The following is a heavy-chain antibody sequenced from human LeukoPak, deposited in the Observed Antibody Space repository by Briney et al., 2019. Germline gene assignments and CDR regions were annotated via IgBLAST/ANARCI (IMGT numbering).Heavy chain of an antibody. J-gene: IGHJ4*02. V-gene: IGHV3-20*04. CDR2: INWNGGST. CDR3: ARDLAGADDY. CDR1: GFTFGDYG. Sequence: PGGSLRLSCVASGFTFGDYGMTWVRQAPGKGLEWVSGINWNGGSTGYADSVKGRFTISRDNAKNTLFLEMNSLRAEDTAVYYCARDLAGADDYWGQGTLVTVSS. D-gene: IGHD6-13*01.